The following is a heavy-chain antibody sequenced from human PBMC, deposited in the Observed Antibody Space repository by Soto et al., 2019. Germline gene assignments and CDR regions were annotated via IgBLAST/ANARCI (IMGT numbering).Heavy chain of an antibody. CDR3: ARVPGIAAAGIVLGGFDP. V-gene: IGHV2-70*01. CDR1: GFSLSTSGMC. CDR2: IDWDDDK. D-gene: IGHD6-13*01. Sequence: SGPTLVNPTQTLTLTCTFSGFSLSTSGMCVSWIRQPPGKALEWLALIDWDDDKYYSTSLKTRLTISKDTSKNQVVLTMTNMDPVDTATYYCARVPGIAAAGIVLGGFDPWGQGTLVTVYS. J-gene: IGHJ5*02.